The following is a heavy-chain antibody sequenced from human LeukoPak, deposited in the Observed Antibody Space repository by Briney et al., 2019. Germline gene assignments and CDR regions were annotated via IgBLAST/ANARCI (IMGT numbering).Heavy chain of an antibody. V-gene: IGHV5-51*01. CDR3: ARQKVDYYDSSGPRGAFDI. Sequence: GESLKISCKGSGYSFTSYWIGWVRPMPGKGLEWMGIIYPGDSDTRYSPSFQGQVTISADKSISTAYLQWSSLKASDTAMYYCARQKVDYYDSSGPRGAFDIWGQGTMVTVSS. D-gene: IGHD3-22*01. CDR1: GYSFTSYW. J-gene: IGHJ3*02. CDR2: IYPGDSDT.